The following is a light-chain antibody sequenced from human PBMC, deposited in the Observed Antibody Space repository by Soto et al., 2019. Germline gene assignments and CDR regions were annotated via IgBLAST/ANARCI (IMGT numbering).Light chain of an antibody. V-gene: IGKV1-9*01. CDR1: QGISSY. Sequence: DIQLTQSPSFLSASVGDRVTITCRASQGISSYLAWYQQKPGKAPKLLIYAASTLQSGVPSRFSGSGSGTEFTLTLISLQPEDFATYYWQLLNSYFCAFGPGTKVDIK. CDR2: AAS. J-gene: IGKJ3*01. CDR3: QLLNSYFCA.